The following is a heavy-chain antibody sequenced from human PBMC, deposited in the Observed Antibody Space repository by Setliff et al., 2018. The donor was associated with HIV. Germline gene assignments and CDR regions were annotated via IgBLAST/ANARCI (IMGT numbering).Heavy chain of an antibody. J-gene: IGHJ5*02. CDR2: IYYSGTT. CDR3: ARGTRSSLNWFDP. V-gene: IGHV4-31*03. CDR1: GDSISSGGYY. Sequence: SETQSLTCTVSGDSISSGGYYWSWIRQHPGKGLEWIGYIYYSGTTYYNPSLQSRLTISVDTSKNQFSLKLSSMTAADTAVYYCARGTRSSLNWFDPWGPGTLVTV. D-gene: IGHD2-2*01.